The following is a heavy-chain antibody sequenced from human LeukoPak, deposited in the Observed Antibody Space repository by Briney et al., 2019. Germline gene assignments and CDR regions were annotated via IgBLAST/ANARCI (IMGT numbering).Heavy chain of an antibody. CDR1: GGSISSSNW. J-gene: IGHJ6*02. Sequence: SGTLSLTCAVSGGSISSSNWWSWVRQPPGKGLEWIGEMYHSGSTNYNPSLKSRVTISVDKSKNQFSLKLSSVTAADTAVYYCARGVGCSSTSCPYYYYGMDVWGQGTTVTVSS. V-gene: IGHV4-4*02. D-gene: IGHD2-2*01. CDR2: MYHSGST. CDR3: ARGVGCSSTSCPYYYYGMDV.